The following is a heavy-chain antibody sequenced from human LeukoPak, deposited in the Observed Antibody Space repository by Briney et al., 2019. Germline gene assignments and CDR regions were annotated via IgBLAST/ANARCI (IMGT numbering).Heavy chain of an antibody. CDR3: AHDSSSGYYYMDV. D-gene: IGHD6-19*01. Sequence: GGSLRLSCAASGFTFDDYAMHWVRQAPGKGLEWVAFIRYDGGNKYYADSVKGRFTISRDNSKNTLYLQMNSLRAEDTAVYYCAHDSSSGYYYMDVWGKGTTVTVSS. CDR1: GFTFDDYA. CDR2: IRYDGGNK. V-gene: IGHV3-30*02. J-gene: IGHJ6*03.